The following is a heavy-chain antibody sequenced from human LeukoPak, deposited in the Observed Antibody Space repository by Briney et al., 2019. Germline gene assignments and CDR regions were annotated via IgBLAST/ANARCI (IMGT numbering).Heavy chain of an antibody. CDR3: ARGDIRGGGWYYYYGMDV. CDR2: IYPGDSDT. V-gene: IGHV5-51*01. J-gene: IGHJ6*02. Sequence: GESLKISCKGSGYSFTSYWIGWVRQMPGKGLEWMGIIYPGDSDTRYSPSFQGQVTISADKSISTAYPQWSSLKASDTAMYYCARGDIRGGGWYYYYGMDVWGQGTTVTVSS. CDR1: GYSFTSYW. D-gene: IGHD3-9*01.